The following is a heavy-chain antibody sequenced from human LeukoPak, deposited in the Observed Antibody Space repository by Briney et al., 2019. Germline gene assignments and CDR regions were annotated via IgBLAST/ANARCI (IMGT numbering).Heavy chain of an antibody. Sequence: SETLSLTCAVYGGSFSGYYWSWIRQPPGKGLEWIGEINHSGSTNYNPSLKSRVTISVDTSKNQFSLKLSSVTAADTAVYYCARGLYYDSSGYIYYFDYWGKGTLVTVSS. CDR3: ARGLYYDSSGYIYYFDY. V-gene: IGHV4-34*01. D-gene: IGHD3-22*01. CDR2: INHSGST. J-gene: IGHJ4*02. CDR1: GGSFSGYY.